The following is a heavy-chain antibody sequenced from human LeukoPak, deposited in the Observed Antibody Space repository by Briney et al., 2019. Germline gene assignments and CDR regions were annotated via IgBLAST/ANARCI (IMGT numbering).Heavy chain of an antibody. CDR2: ISYDGSNK. Sequence: GRSLRLSCAASGFTFSSYAMHWVRQAPGKGLEWVAVISYDGSNKYYADSVKGRFTISRDNSKNTLYLQMNSLRAEDTAAYYCARDGGVYSYGYSGWFDPWGQGTLITVSS. V-gene: IGHV3-30*04. J-gene: IGHJ5*02. CDR3: ARDGGVYSYGYSGWFDP. CDR1: GFTFSSYA. D-gene: IGHD5-18*01.